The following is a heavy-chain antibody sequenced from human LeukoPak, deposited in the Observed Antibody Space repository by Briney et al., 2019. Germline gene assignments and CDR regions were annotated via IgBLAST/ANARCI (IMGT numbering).Heavy chain of an antibody. D-gene: IGHD1-26*01. CDR1: GVTFSNYA. Sequence: GGSLRLSCAASGVTFSNYAMSWVRQAPGKGLEWVSAITGSADSTYYADSVKGRFTISRDNSKNTLYLQVNSLRAEDTAVYYCASSSRTFDYWGQGTLVTVSS. CDR2: ITGSADST. V-gene: IGHV3-23*01. J-gene: IGHJ4*02. CDR3: ASSSRTFDY.